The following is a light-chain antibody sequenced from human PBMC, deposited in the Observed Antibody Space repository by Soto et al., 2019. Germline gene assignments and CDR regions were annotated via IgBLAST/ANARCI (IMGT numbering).Light chain of an antibody. Sequence: DIQMTQSPSSLSASVGDRVTITCRASQNIDSYLNWYQQRPGKAPKLLIHDASSLQSGVPSRFSGSCSGTDFALTITSLQPEDFATIYCQQTYSTPWTFGQGTKVEIK. J-gene: IGKJ1*01. V-gene: IGKV1-39*01. CDR3: QQTYSTPWT. CDR1: QNIDSY. CDR2: DAS.